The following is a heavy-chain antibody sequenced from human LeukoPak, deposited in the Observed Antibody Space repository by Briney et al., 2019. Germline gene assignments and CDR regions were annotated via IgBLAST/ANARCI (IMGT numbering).Heavy chain of an antibody. Sequence: SETLSLTCTVSGGSISSNSWNWIRQPPGKGLEWIVYIYSSGSTNYNPSLKSRVTISVDTSKNQFSLKLMSVTAADTAVYYCARQRLGEISLTAFDIWGRGTMVTVSS. V-gene: IGHV4-4*09. CDR2: IYSSGST. D-gene: IGHD3-16*02. J-gene: IGHJ3*02. CDR3: ARQRLGEISLTAFDI. CDR1: GGSISSNS.